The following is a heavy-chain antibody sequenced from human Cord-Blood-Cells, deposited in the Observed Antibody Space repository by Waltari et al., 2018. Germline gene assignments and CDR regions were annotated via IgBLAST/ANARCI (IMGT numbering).Heavy chain of an antibody. CDR2: ILPILGTA. D-gene: IGHD3-9*01. CDR1: GGTFSSYA. CDR3: ATEERRHVLRYFGWLIYGMVG. V-gene: IGHV1-69*01. Sequence: QVQLVQSGAEVKKPGSSVKVSCKASGGTFSSYAISWVRQVPGQELEWLGGILPILGTANYAQKFQGRGTLAADESCSKSYLWLSRLGSEDWAVYYVATEERRHVLRYFGWLIYGMVGWLQGTTFTV. J-gene: IGHJ6*02.